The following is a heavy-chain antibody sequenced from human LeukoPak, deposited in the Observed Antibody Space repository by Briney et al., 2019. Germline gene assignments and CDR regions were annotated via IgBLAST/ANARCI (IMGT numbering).Heavy chain of an antibody. J-gene: IGHJ4*02. CDR3: ASHSAYCSSTSCYTGGIDY. V-gene: IGHV1-18*01. CDR1: GYTFTSYG. Sequence: GASVKVSCKASGYTFTSYGISWVRQAPGQGLEWMGWISAYNGNTNYAQKLQGRVTMTTDTSTSTAYMELRSLRSDDTAVYYCASHSAYCSSTSCYTGGIDYWGQGTLVTVSS. D-gene: IGHD2-2*02. CDR2: ISAYNGNT.